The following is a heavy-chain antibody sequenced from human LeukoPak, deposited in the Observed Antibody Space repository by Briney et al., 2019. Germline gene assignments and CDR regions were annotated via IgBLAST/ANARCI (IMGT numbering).Heavy chain of an antibody. CDR3: ARDVYCSGGSCLHYFDY. J-gene: IGHJ4*02. CDR1: GFTFDDYA. CDR2: ISWNSGSI. V-gene: IGHV3-9*01. D-gene: IGHD2-15*01. Sequence: GRSLRLSCAASGFTFDDYAMHWVRQAPGKGLEWVSGISWNSGSIGYADSVKGRFTISRDNAKNSLYLQMNSLRAEDTAVYYCARDVYCSGGSCLHYFDYWGQGTLVTVSS.